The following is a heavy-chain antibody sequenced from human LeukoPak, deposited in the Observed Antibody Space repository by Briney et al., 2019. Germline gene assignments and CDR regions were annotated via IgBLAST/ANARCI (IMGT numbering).Heavy chain of an antibody. J-gene: IGHJ4*02. V-gene: IGHV3-30*04. D-gene: IGHD3-10*01. CDR2: ISYDGSNE. CDR1: GFTFSSYA. CDR3: ARAHLGESFFDY. Sequence: GGSLRLSCAASGFTFSSYAMHWVRQAPGKGLEWVAVISYDGSNEYYADSVKGRFTISRDNSKNTLYLQMNSLRAEDTAVYYCARAHLGESFFDYWGQGTLVTVSS.